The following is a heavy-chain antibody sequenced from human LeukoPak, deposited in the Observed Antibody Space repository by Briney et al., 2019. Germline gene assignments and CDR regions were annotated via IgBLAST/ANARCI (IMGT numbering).Heavy chain of an antibody. V-gene: IGHV3-7*05. CDR1: AFSFSDYW. CDR3: ARWNSGWEFDY. CDR2: IKQDGSEE. Sequence: PGGSLRLSCAASAFSFSDYWMTWVRQAPGKGLHWVAHIKQDGSEEYYVDSVKGRFTISRDNAKTSLYLQMNSLRAEHTAVYYCARWNSGWEFDYWGQGTLVSVSS. D-gene: IGHD6-19*01. J-gene: IGHJ4*02.